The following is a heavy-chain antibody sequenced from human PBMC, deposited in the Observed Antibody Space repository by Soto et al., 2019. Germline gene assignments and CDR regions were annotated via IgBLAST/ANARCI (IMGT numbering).Heavy chain of an antibody. CDR2: ISYSGST. J-gene: IGHJ4*02. V-gene: IGHV4-59*08. D-gene: IGHD2-2*01. CDR1: GGSISIYY. CDR3: ASHCSSASCYLPAFDY. Sequence: PSETLSLTCTVSGGSISIYYWSWIRQPPGKGLEWIGFISYSGSTYYNPSLKSRVTISVVTSMNQFSLKLNSVTAADTAVYYCASHCSSASCYLPAFDYWGQGTLVTVSS.